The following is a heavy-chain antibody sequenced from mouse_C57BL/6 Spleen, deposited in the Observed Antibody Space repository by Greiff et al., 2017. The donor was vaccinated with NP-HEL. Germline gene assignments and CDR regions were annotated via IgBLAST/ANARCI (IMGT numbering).Heavy chain of an antibody. V-gene: IGHV1-52*01. J-gene: IGHJ3*01. Sequence: QVQLQQPGAELVRPGSSVKLSCKASGYTFTSYWMHWVKQRPIQGLEWIGNIDPSDSETHSNPKFKDKATLTVDKSSSTAYMQLSSLTSEDSAVYDGTRGEGTWFAYWGQGTLVTVSA. CDR3: TRGEGTWFAY. CDR1: GYTFTSYW. CDR2: IDPSDSET.